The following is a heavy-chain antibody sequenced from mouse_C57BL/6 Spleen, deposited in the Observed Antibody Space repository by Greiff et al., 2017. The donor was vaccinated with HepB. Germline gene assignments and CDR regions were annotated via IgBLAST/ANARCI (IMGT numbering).Heavy chain of an antibody. Sequence: VKLMESGAELVRPGTSVKVSCKASGYAFTNYLIEWVKQRPGQGLEWIGVINPGSGGTNYNEKFKGKATLTADKSSSTAYMQLSSLTSEDSAVYFCARAKTYYYGSSYVDWFAYWGQGTLVTVSA. J-gene: IGHJ3*01. CDR3: ARAKTYYYGSSYVDWFAY. CDR1: GYAFTNYL. V-gene: IGHV1-54*01. CDR2: INPGSGGT. D-gene: IGHD1-1*01.